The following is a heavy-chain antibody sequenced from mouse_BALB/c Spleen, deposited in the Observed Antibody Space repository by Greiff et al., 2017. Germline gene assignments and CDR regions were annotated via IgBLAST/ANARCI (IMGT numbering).Heavy chain of an antibody. V-gene: IGHV7-3*02. Sequence: EVMLVESGGGLVQPGGSLRLSCATSGFTFTDYYMSWVRQPPGKALEWLGFIRNKANGYTTEYSASVKGRFTISRDKSQSILYLQMNTLRAEDSATYYCARVYYGYGDYWGQGTTLTVSS. J-gene: IGHJ2*01. CDR1: GFTFTDYY. D-gene: IGHD2-2*01. CDR2: IRNKANGYTT. CDR3: ARVYYGYGDY.